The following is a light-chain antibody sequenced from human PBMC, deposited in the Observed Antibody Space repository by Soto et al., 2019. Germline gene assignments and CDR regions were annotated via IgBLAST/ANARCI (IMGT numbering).Light chain of an antibody. CDR2: EVS. V-gene: IGLV2-18*02. Sequence: QSALTQPPSVSGSPGQSVTISCTGTSNDVGTYNRVSWYQQSPGTAPKLMIYEVSSRPSGVPDRFSGSKSGNTASLTISGLQTEDEADYHCSSYAGSGTVVFGGGTKVTVL. J-gene: IGLJ3*02. CDR1: SNDVGTYNR. CDR3: SSYAGSGTVV.